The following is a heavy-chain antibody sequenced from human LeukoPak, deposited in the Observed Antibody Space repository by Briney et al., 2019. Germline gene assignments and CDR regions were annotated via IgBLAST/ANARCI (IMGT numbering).Heavy chain of an antibody. V-gene: IGHV7-4-1*02. J-gene: IGHJ4*02. CDR3: ARDGESGTMGNFDY. D-gene: IGHD4/OR15-4a*01. Sequence: ASVKVYCKASGYTFTSYGISWVRQAPGQGLEWMGWINTNTGNPTYAQGFTGRFVFSLDTSVSTAHLQISSLKAEDTAVYYRARDGESGTMGNFDYWGQGTLVTVSS. CDR1: GYTFTSYG. CDR2: INTNTGNP.